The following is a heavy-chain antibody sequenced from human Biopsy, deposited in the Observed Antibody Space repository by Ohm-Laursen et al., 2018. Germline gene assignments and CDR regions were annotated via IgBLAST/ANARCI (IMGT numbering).Heavy chain of an antibody. CDR1: GGSINYFY. V-gene: IGHV4-4*07. CDR2: IYSSGFT. CDR3: ARHPTGFWFDP. J-gene: IGHJ5*02. Sequence: GTLSLTCTVSGGSINYFYWSWIRQPAGKGLEWIGRIYSSGFTTHNPSLKSRVSMSVDTSKNQFSLNLSSVTAADTAVYYCARHPTGFWFDPWGQGTLVTVSS.